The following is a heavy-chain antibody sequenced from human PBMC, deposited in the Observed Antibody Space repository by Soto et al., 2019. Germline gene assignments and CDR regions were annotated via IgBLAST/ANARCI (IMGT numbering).Heavy chain of an antibody. V-gene: IGHV3-30-3*01. J-gene: IGHJ4*02. Sequence: QVQLLESGGGVVQPGRSLRLSCAASGFTFSTYAMHWVRQPPGKGLEWVAVVSNDGRNKFYADSVRGRFTISRDNSKNTLYLEMDSLRVEDTSVFYGARGQHGLDHWGQGILVLVSP. CDR2: VSNDGRNK. CDR1: GFTFSTYA. CDR3: ARGQHGLDH. D-gene: IGHD2-8*01.